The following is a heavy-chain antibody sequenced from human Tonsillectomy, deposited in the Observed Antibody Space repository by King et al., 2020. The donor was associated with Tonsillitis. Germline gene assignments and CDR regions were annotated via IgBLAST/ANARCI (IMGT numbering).Heavy chain of an antibody. Sequence: VQLVQSGGGVVQPGRSLRLSCAASGFTFSSYAMHWVRQAPGKGLEWVAVISYDGSNKYYADSVKGRFTISRDNSKNTLYLQMNSLRAEDTAVYYCAREGANRIVGALDAFDIWGQGTMVTVSS. J-gene: IGHJ3*02. D-gene: IGHD1-26*01. CDR2: ISYDGSNK. CDR1: GFTFSSYA. CDR3: AREGANRIVGALDAFDI. V-gene: IGHV3-30*04.